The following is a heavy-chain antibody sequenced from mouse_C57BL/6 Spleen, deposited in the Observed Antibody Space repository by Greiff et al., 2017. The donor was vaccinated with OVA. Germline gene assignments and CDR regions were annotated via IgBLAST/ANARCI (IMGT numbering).Heavy chain of an antibody. CDR1: GFSFNTYA. V-gene: IGHV10-1*01. Sequence: DVHLVESGGGLVQPKGSLKLSCAASGFSFNTYAMNWVRQAPGKGLEWVARIRSKSNNYATYYADSVKDRFTISRDDSESMLYLQMNNLKTEDTAMYYCVSIYYDYDDYFDYWGQGTTLTVSS. D-gene: IGHD2-4*01. CDR3: VSIYYDYDDYFDY. J-gene: IGHJ2*01. CDR2: IRSKSNNYAT.